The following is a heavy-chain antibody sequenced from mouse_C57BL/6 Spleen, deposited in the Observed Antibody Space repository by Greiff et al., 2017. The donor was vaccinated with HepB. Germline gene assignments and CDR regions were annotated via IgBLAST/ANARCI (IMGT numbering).Heavy chain of an antibody. Sequence: EVQGVESGGGLVKPGGSLKLSCAASGFTFSDYGMHWVRQAPEKWLEWVAYISSGSSTIYYADTVKGRFTISRDNAKNTLFLQMTSLRSEDTAMYYCAREYYYGSRDFDYWGQGTTLTVSS. D-gene: IGHD1-1*01. V-gene: IGHV5-17*01. CDR3: AREYYYGSRDFDY. CDR2: ISSGSSTI. CDR1: GFTFSDYG. J-gene: IGHJ2*01.